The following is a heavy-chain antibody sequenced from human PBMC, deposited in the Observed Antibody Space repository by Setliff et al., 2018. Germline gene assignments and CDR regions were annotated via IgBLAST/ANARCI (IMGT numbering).Heavy chain of an antibody. CDR2: INWNGGRI. J-gene: IGHJ4*02. CDR1: GFTFDDFG. Sequence: PGGSLRLSCAASGFTFDDFGLSWVRQAPGKGLEWVSGINWNGGRIGYGDSVKGRFTISRDNAKNSLYLQMNSLRVEDTALYYCAREGDSGWYGGGIDYWGQGTLVTVST. D-gene: IGHD6-19*01. V-gene: IGHV3-20*04. CDR3: AREGDSGWYGGGIDY.